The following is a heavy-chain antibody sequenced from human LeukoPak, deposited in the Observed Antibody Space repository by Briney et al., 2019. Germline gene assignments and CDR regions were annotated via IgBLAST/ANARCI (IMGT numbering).Heavy chain of an antibody. Sequence: GGSLRLSCAASGFIFSSYPMNWVRQAPGKGLEWVSTISGTSSFIQYADSVKGRFTISRDNAKNSLYLQMSSLRAEDTAVYYCAKHTGGWGQGTLVTVSS. D-gene: IGHD4-17*01. CDR1: GFIFSSYP. CDR3: AKHTGG. CDR2: ISGTSSFI. J-gene: IGHJ4*02. V-gene: IGHV3-21*01.